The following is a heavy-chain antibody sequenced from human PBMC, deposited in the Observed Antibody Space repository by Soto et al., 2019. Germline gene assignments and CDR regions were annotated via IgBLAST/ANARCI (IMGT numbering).Heavy chain of an antibody. CDR2: IYKSGNT. J-gene: IGHJ4*02. Sequence: QLQLQESGPGLVKPSETLSLTCTVSGASISSSTYYWGWIRQPPGKGLEWIGSIYKSGNTYYSPSLKSRVTISVDTSKNQFSLKLRSVTAADTAVYYCGRDYGDGGYCGQGTLVTVSS. D-gene: IGHD4-17*01. V-gene: IGHV4-39*02. CDR3: GRDYGDGGY. CDR1: GASISSSTYY.